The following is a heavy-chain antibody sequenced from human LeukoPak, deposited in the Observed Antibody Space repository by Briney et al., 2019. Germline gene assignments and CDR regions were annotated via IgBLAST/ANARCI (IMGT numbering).Heavy chain of an antibody. CDR3: ASGDIVVVPAYEYFQH. Sequence: SVKVSCKASGGTFSSYAISWVRQTPGQGLEWMGGIIPIFGTANYAQKFQGRVTITTDESTSTAYMELSSLRSEDTAVYYCASGDIVVVPAYEYFQHWGQGTLVTVSS. D-gene: IGHD2-2*01. J-gene: IGHJ1*01. V-gene: IGHV1-69*05. CDR2: IIPIFGTA. CDR1: GGTFSSYA.